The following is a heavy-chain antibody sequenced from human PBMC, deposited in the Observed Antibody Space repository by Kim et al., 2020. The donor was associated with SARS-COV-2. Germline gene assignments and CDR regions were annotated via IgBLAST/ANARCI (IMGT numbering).Heavy chain of an antibody. Sequence: GGSLRLSCAASGFTFSSYAMHWVRQAPGKGLEWVAVISYDGSNKYYADSVKGRFTISRDNSKNTLYLQMNSLRAEDTAVYYCAREMGGYVWGSYRTFDYWGQGTLVTVSS. J-gene: IGHJ4*02. CDR1: GFTFSSYA. CDR3: AREMGGYVWGSYRTFDY. D-gene: IGHD3-16*02. CDR2: ISYDGSNK. V-gene: IGHV3-30*04.